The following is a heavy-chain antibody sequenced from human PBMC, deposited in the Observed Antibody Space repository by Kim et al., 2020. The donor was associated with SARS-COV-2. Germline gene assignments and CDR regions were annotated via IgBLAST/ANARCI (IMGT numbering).Heavy chain of an antibody. J-gene: IGHJ1*01. CDR1: GFTFSSYG. V-gene: IGHV3-33*01. Sequence: GGSLRLSCAASGFTFSSYGMHWVRQAPGKGLEWVAVIWYDGSNKYYADSVKGRFTISRDNSKNTLYLQMNSLRAEDTAVYYCARDLYDFWSGYPAYFQHWGQGTLVTVSS. D-gene: IGHD3-3*01. CDR2: IWYDGSNK. CDR3: ARDLYDFWSGYPAYFQH.